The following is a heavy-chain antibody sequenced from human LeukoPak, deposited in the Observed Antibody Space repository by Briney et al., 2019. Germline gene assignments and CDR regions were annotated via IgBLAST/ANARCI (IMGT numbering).Heavy chain of an antibody. V-gene: IGHV3-30*18. CDR1: GFTFSSHG. J-gene: IGHJ6*02. CDR2: ISYDGSSK. Sequence: PGGSLRLSCAASGFTFSSHGMHWVRQAPGKGLEWVAVISYDGSSKYYKDSVKGRFNLSRDNSKSTVYLQMNSLRAEDTAVYYCAKRRTADTAMVTHYYGMDVWGQGTTVIVSS. D-gene: IGHD5-18*01. CDR3: AKRRTADTAMVTHYYGMDV.